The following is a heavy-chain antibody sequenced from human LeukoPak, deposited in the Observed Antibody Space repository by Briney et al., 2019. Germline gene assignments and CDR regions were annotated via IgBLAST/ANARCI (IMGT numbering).Heavy chain of an antibody. CDR1: GYTFTSYD. D-gene: IGHD5/OR15-5a*01. CDR2: MNPNSGNT. CDR3: ARAGVDGTWFDP. V-gene: IGHV1-8*01. Sequence: ASVKVSCKASGYTFTSYDINWVRQATGQGLEWMGWMNPNSGNTGYAQKFQGRVTMTRNTSISTAYMELSSLRSEDTAVYYCARAGVDGTWFDPWGQGTLVTVSS. J-gene: IGHJ5*02.